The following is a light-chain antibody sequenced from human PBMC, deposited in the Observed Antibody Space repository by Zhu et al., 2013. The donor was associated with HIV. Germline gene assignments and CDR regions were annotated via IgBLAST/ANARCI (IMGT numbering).Light chain of an antibody. Sequence: AIQMTQSPSSLSASVGDTVTITCRASQDIRNDIAWYQQKPGKAPKLVIYAAYILETGVPSRFSGSGSGTDFTFTISSLQPEDFATYYCLQDFNYPQTFGLGTRV. CDR3: LQDFNYPQT. V-gene: IGKV1-6*01. J-gene: IGKJ1*01. CDR1: QDIRND. CDR2: AAY.